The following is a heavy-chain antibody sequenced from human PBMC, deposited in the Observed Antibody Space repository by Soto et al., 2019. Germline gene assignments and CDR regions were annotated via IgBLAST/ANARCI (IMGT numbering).Heavy chain of an antibody. V-gene: IGHV1-2*04. J-gene: IGHJ3*02. CDR3: ARGDIVVVPAAPHDAFDI. D-gene: IGHD2-2*01. CDR1: GYTFTGYY. Sequence: QVQLVQSGAEVKKPGASVKVSCKASGYTFTGYYMHWVRQAPGQGLEWMGWINPNSGGTNYAQKFQGWGTMTRDTSISTAYMELSRLRSDDTAVYYCARGDIVVVPAAPHDAFDIWGQGTMVTVSS. CDR2: INPNSGGT.